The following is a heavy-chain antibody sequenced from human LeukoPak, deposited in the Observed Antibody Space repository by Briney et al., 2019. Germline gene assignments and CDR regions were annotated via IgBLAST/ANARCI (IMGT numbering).Heavy chain of an antibody. Sequence: GGSLRLSCAASGFTFSNYWMSWVRQAPGKGLEWVASIKHDGSEKYYVDSVRGRFTISRDNTKNLLYLQMSSLRAEDTAVYYCATDRGWRTSGYYLYYFEYWGQGTLVTFSS. D-gene: IGHD3-3*01. CDR3: ATDRGWRTSGYYLYYFEY. CDR1: GFTFSNYW. V-gene: IGHV3-7*01. J-gene: IGHJ4*02. CDR2: IKHDGSEK.